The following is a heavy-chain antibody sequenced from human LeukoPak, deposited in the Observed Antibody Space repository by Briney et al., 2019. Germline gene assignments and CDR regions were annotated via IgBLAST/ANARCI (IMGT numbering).Heavy chain of an antibody. CDR3: AKGSKLLVFTRDHYMHV. CDR2: IKQDGSEK. D-gene: IGHD3-9*01. V-gene: IGHV3-7*01. J-gene: IGHJ6*03. CDR1: GFTFSSYW. Sequence: GGSLRLSCAASGFTFSSYWMSWVRQAPGKGLEWVANIKQDGSEKYYVDSVKGRFTISRDNAKNSLYLQMNSLRAEDTAVYYCAKGSKLLVFTRDHYMHVWGKGTTVTISS.